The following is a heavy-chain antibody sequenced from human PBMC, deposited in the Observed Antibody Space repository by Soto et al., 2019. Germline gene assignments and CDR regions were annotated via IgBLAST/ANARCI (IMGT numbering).Heavy chain of an antibody. Sequence: SETLSLTCAVYGGSFSGYYWSWIRQPPGKGLEWIGEINHSGSTNYNPSLKSRVTISVDTSKNQFSLKLSSVTAADTAVYYCARDGCSGGSCLGAFDIWGQGTMVTVSS. CDR1: GGSFSGYY. V-gene: IGHV4-34*01. CDR2: INHSGST. CDR3: ARDGCSGGSCLGAFDI. D-gene: IGHD2-15*01. J-gene: IGHJ3*02.